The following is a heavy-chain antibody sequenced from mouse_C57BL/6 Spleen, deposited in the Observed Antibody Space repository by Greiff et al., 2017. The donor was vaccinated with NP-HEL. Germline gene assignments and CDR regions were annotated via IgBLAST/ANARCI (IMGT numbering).Heavy chain of an antibody. J-gene: IGHJ3*01. CDR1: GYTFTDYY. CDR3: AREGRDYYGSSYGFAY. V-gene: IGHV1-26*01. CDR2: INPNNGGT. Sequence: EVQLQQSGPELVKPGASVKISCKASGYTFTDYYMNWVKQSHGKSLEWIGDINPNNGGTSYNQKFKGKATLTVDKSSSTAYMELRSLTSEDSAVYYCAREGRDYYGSSYGFAYWGQGTLVTVSA. D-gene: IGHD1-1*01.